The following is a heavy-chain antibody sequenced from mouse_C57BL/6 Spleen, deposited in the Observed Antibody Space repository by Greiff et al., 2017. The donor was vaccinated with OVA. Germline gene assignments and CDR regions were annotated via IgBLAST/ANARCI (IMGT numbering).Heavy chain of an antibody. D-gene: IGHD3-2*02. J-gene: IGHJ4*01. Sequence: VQLKESGGGLVQPKGSLKLSCAASGFSFNTYAMNWVRQAPGKGLEWVARIRSKSNNYATYYADSVKDRFTISRYDSKSKLSLQTNNMKTNDTAMDDCVVHDSSGRSYAMDYWGQGTSVTVSS. CDR1: GFSFNTYA. V-gene: IGHV10-1*01. CDR3: VVHDSSGRSYAMDY. CDR2: IRSKSNNYAT.